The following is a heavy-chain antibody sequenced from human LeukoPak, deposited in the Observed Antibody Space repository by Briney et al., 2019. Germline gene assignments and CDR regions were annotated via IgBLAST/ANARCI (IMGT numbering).Heavy chain of an antibody. CDR1: GFTFSTYS. CDR2: ISSSSSLI. V-gene: IGHV3-21*01. D-gene: IGHD3-10*01. Sequence: GGSLRLSCAASGFTFSTYSMNWVRQAPGKGLEWVSSISSSSSLIYYADSVKGRFSISRDNAKNSLYLQMNSLRAEDTAVYYCARDSSGSDHFDNWGQGTLVTVSS. CDR3: ARDSSGSDHFDN. J-gene: IGHJ4*02.